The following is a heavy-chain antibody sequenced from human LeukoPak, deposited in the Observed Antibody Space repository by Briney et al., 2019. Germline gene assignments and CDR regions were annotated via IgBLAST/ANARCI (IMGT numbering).Heavy chain of an antibody. CDR2: ISAGNGNT. Sequence: ASVKVSCKASGYTFTSYAIHWVRQAPGQRLEWMGWISAGNGNTKYSQNFQGRVTFISNTSATTAYMELSSLRSEDTAVYYCARAFYVDGYNLYYFDYWGQGTLVTVSS. J-gene: IGHJ4*02. V-gene: IGHV1-3*01. CDR3: ARAFYVDGYNLYYFDY. D-gene: IGHD5-24*01. CDR1: GYTFTSYA.